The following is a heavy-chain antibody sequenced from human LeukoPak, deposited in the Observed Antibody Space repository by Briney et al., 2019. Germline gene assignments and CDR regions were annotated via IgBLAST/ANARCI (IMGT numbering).Heavy chain of an antibody. Sequence: GGSLRLSCAASGFTFSTYAMSWVRQAPGKGLEWVSGISGTGGSTYYADSVRGRFTISRDNSKNTLYLQMNSLRAEDTAVYYCAREPHNYYDSSGYYNYFDYWGQGTLVTVSS. D-gene: IGHD3-22*01. CDR1: GFTFSTYA. V-gene: IGHV3-23*01. CDR2: ISGTGGST. CDR3: AREPHNYYDSSGYYNYFDY. J-gene: IGHJ4*02.